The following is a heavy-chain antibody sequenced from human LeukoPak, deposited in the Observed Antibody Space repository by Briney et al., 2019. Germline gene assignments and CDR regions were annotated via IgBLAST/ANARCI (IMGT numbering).Heavy chain of an antibody. CDR2: INGDGSIT. J-gene: IGHJ4*02. CDR3: ARLYATAGSPHFDY. D-gene: IGHD2-8*02. CDR1: GFAFSSSW. Sequence: GGSLRLSWAASGFAFSSSWMHWVRQAPGKGLVWVSRINGDGSITNYADSVKGRSTISRDDAKSTLYLQLNSLRDEDTAVYFCARLYATAGSPHFDYWGQGTLVTVSS. V-gene: IGHV3-74*01.